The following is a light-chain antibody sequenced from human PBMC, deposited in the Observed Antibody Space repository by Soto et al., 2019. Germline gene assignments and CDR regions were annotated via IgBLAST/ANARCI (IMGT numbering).Light chain of an antibody. V-gene: IGKV3-11*01. CDR2: DTS. Sequence: EIVMTHSPATLAVSPWEGATLSCRASQSVSSNLAWYQQKPGQAPRFLIYDTSNRATGVPPRFSGSRSGTDFTLTISSVEPEDFALYFCHQRNTFGQGTRLEIK. J-gene: IGKJ5*01. CDR3: HQRNT. CDR1: QSVSSN.